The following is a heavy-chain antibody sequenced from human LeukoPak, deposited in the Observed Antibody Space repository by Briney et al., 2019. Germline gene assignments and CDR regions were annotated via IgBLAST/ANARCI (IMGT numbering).Heavy chain of an antibody. J-gene: IGHJ4*02. D-gene: IGHD3-22*01. Sequence: SETLSLTCTVSGGSISSYYRNWIRQPPGKGLEWIGYIYYSGSTKYNPSLKSRVTISVDTSKNQISLKLSSVTTADTALYHCARGRIYYDTTGYQVWGQGTLVTVSS. CDR1: GGSISSYY. CDR2: IYYSGST. CDR3: ARGRIYYDTTGYQV. V-gene: IGHV4-59*01.